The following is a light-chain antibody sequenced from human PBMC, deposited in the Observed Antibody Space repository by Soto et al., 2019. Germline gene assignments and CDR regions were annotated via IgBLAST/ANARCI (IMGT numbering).Light chain of an antibody. V-gene: IGKV1-12*01. CDR1: QGITYW. CDR2: AAS. Sequence: IHMTQSASSMSASLGDRVTIPCRASQGITYWLAWYQQRQGRAPKCLIYAASILESGVPSRFTGSGYGTNFDLTINDLQPEDFATYFCQQANSFPLTFGQGTRLEIK. J-gene: IGKJ5*01. CDR3: QQANSFPLT.